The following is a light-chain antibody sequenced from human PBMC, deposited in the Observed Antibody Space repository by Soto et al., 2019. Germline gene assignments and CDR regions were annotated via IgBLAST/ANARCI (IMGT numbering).Light chain of an antibody. CDR2: ATS. CDR3: QQSYITPQT. CDR1: QTIDKF. J-gene: IGKJ1*01. V-gene: IGKV1-39*01. Sequence: DMHITHSPNSLSSSVGDRVTITSRTSQTIDKFLNWYQQRPGEAPRLLIYATSSLQTGVPSRFSGSGSGTDFSLTINTLDPEDFATYYCQQSYITPQTFGQGTKVDIK.